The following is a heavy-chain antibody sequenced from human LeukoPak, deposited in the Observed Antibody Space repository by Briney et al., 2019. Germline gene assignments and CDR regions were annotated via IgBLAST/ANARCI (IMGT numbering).Heavy chain of an antibody. Sequence: GGSLRLSCAASGFTVSSNYMSWVRQAPGKGLEWVSVIYSGGSTYYADSVKGRFTISRDNSKNTLYLQMNSLRAEDTAVYYCARGQYSGTYIESFDYWGQGTLVTVSS. V-gene: IGHV3-53*01. D-gene: IGHD1-26*01. CDR3: ARGQYSGTYIESFDY. CDR2: IYSGGST. J-gene: IGHJ4*02. CDR1: GFTVSSNY.